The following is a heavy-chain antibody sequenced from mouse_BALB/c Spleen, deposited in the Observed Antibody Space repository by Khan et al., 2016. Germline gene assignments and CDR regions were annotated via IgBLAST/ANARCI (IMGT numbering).Heavy chain of an antibody. J-gene: IGHJ2*02. CDR2: ISYSGST. Sequence: EVQLQESGPGLVTPSQSLSLTFTVTGYSITSGYGWNWIRQFPGNKREWMGYISYSGSTNYNPSFKSRISITRDTSKNQFFRQLNSVTTEDTATYYCAREAGMKDWGQGTSLTVSS. CDR1: GYSITSGYG. V-gene: IGHV3-2*02. CDR3: AREAGMKD.